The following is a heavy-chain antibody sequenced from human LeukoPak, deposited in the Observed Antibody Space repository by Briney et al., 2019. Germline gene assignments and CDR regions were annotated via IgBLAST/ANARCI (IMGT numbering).Heavy chain of an antibody. CDR3: ARDGGYFDRLAYFFDY. CDR1: GFTFSSYA. CDR2: ISYVGTNK. D-gene: IGHD3-9*01. V-gene: IGHV3-30*04. J-gene: IGHJ4*02. Sequence: GGSLRLSCAASGFTFSSYAMRWVRQAPGKGLEWVAVISYVGTNKYYADSVKGRFTISRDNSKNTLYLQMNSLRVEDTAVYYCARDGGYFDRLAYFFDYWGQGALVPVSS.